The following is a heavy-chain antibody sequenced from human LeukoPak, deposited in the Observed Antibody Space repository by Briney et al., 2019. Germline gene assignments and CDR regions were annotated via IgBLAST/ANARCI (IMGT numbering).Heavy chain of an antibody. Sequence: GGSLRLSCAVSGFTFSAYSMNWVRQAPGKGLEWISSISDDSSHIYYADTVKGRFAVSRDNAKNSVYLQMNSLRAEDTAVYYCARNNYYDSSGYDYWGQGTLVTVSS. CDR3: ARNNYYDSSGYDY. J-gene: IGHJ4*02. V-gene: IGHV3-21*01. CDR1: GFTFSAYS. CDR2: ISDDSSHI. D-gene: IGHD3-22*01.